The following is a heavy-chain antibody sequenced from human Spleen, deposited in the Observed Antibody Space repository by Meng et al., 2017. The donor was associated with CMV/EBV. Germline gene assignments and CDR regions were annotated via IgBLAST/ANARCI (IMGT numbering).Heavy chain of an antibody. J-gene: IGHJ5*02. Sequence: ASVKVSCKASGYSFTGYYIHWVRQAPGQGLEWMGWMKPNSGGTKYAQKFQGRVTMTRDTSISTAYMELSRLRSDDTAVYYCASGIQPGAYNWFDPWGQGTLVTVSS. CDR1: GYSFTGYY. CDR2: MKPNSGGT. V-gene: IGHV1-2*02. D-gene: IGHD5-18*01. CDR3: ASGIQPGAYNWFDP.